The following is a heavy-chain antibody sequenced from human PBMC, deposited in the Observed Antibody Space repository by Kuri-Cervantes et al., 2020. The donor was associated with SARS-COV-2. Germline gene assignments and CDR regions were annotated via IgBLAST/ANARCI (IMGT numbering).Heavy chain of an antibody. Sequence: SVKVSCKASGGTFSSYAISWVRQAPGQGLGWMGGIIPIFGTANYAQKFQGRVTITADKSTSTAYMELSSLRSEDTAVYYCARAPSPPITHFDYWGQGTRVTVSS. CDR1: GGTFSSYA. V-gene: IGHV1-69*06. CDR3: ARAPSPPITHFDY. J-gene: IGHJ4*02. D-gene: IGHD5-24*01. CDR2: IIPIFGTA.